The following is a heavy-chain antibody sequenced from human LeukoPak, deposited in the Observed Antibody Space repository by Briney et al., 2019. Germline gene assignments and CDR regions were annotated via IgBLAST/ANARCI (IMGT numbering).Heavy chain of an antibody. J-gene: IGHJ2*01. Sequence: ASVKVSCXASGYSFTDHYTHWVRQAPGQGLDWMGWINPNSGGTNYARKFQGRVTMTRDTSISTAYMELSRLTSDDTAIYYCAIHWGSGWYFDLWGRGTLVTVSS. CDR1: GYSFTDHY. CDR3: AIHWGSGWYFDL. V-gene: IGHV1-2*02. D-gene: IGHD7-27*01. CDR2: INPNSGGT.